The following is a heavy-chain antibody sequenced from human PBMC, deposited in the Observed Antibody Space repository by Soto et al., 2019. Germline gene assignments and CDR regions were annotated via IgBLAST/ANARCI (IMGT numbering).Heavy chain of an antibody. CDR2: ISATGTA. V-gene: IGHV4-4*07. J-gene: IGHJ3*01. CDR3: ARDQSGAADF. CDR1: GDSMGSYY. Sequence: QVQLQESGPGLVEPSETLSLTCSVSGDSMGSYYLSWIRQSAEKGLEWIGRISATGTATYITSLKGLIPLSIDTSKKQCSLNLKFVTAADTDVYFCARDQSGAADFWGQGAVVIVS. D-gene: IGHD7-27*01.